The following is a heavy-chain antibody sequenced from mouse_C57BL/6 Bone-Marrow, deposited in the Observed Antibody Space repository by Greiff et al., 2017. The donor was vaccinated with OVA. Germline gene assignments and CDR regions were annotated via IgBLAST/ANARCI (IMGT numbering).Heavy chain of an antibody. J-gene: IGHJ4*01. CDR1: GFTFSDYG. CDR3: ARRRSYAMDY. V-gene: IGHV5-17*01. Sequence: EVMLVESGGGLVKPGGSLKLSCAASGFTFSDYGMHWVRQAPEKGLEWVAYISSGSSTIYYADTVKGRFTISRDNAKNTLSLQMTSLRSEATAMYYCARRRSYAMDYWGQGTSVTVSS. CDR2: ISSGSSTI.